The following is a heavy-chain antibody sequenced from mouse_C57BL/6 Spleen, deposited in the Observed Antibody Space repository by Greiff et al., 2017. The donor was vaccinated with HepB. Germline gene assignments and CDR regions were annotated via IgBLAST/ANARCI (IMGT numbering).Heavy chain of an antibody. J-gene: IGHJ2*01. CDR1: GFNIKDYY. D-gene: IGHD3-2*02. Sequence: EVQLQQSGAELVRPGASVKLSCTASGFNIKDYYMHWVKQRPEQGLEWIGRIDPEDGDTEYAPKFQGKATMTADTSSNTAYLQLSSLTSEDTAVYYCTRGTAQDYFDYWGQGTTLTVSS. CDR3: TRGTAQDYFDY. CDR2: IDPEDGDT. V-gene: IGHV14-1*01.